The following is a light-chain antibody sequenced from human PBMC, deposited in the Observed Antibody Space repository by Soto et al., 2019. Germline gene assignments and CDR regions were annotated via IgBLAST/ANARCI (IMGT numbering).Light chain of an antibody. CDR2: AAS. V-gene: IGKV1-8*01. CDR1: QGISSY. Sequence: RMTQSPSSFSASTGDRVTITCRASQGISSYLAWYQQKPGKAPKLLIYAASTLQSGVPSRFSGSGSGTDFTLTISCLQPEDFATYYCQQSSEATWTFGQGTKVDIK. CDR3: QQSSEATWT. J-gene: IGKJ1*01.